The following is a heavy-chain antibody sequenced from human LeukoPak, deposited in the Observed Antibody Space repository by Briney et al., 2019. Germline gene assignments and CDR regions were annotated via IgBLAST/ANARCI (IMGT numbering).Heavy chain of an antibody. CDR2: INQDGSQK. J-gene: IGHJ4*02. CDR1: GFTFSSYE. Sequence: GGSLRLSCAASGFTFSSYEMNWVRQAPGTGLEWVANINQDGSQKFSVDSVKGRFTISRDNAKNSLSLQMNSLRVEDTAVYYCARDWFDGDYDRFDYWGQGTLVTVSS. D-gene: IGHD4-17*01. CDR3: ARDWFDGDYDRFDY. V-gene: IGHV3-7*03.